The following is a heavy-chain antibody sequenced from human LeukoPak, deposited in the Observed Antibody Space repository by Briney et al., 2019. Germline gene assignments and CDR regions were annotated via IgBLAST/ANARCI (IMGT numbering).Heavy chain of an antibody. Sequence: GGSLRLSCAASGFTFSSYWMSWVRQAPGKGLEWVANIKQDGSEKYYVDSVKGRFTISRDNAKNSLYLQMNSLRVEDTAVYYCARDANVAVAGTFWFDPWGQGTLVTVSS. J-gene: IGHJ5*02. D-gene: IGHD6-19*01. V-gene: IGHV3-7*01. CDR2: IKQDGSEK. CDR3: ARDANVAVAGTFWFDP. CDR1: GFTFSSYW.